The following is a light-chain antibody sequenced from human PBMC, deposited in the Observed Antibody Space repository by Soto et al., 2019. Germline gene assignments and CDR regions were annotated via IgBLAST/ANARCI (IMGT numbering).Light chain of an antibody. CDR3: QQFFTTPLT. V-gene: IGKV4-1*01. J-gene: IGKJ4*01. Sequence: DIAMTQSPDSPSVSLGERATINCKPSQSILYRSNGKEYLAWYQQKPGHPPKLLIYWASTRESGVPDRFSGSGSGTDFTLTISSLQAEDVAVYYCQQFFTTPLTFGGGTRVEI. CDR2: WAS. CDR1: QSILYRSNGKEY.